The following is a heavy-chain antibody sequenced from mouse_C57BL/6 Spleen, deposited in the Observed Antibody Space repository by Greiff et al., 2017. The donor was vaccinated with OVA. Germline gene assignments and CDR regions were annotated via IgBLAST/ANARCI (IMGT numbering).Heavy chain of an antibody. D-gene: IGHD2-4*01. Sequence: VQLQQSGPELVKPGASVKISCKASGYSFIDYNMNWVKQSTGKSLEWIGVINPNYGTTSYNQKFKGKATLTVDQSSSTAYMQLNSLTSEDSAVYYCARWGYYDYDDAMDYWGQGTSVTVSS. CDR3: ARWGYYDYDDAMDY. J-gene: IGHJ4*01. CDR1: GYSFIDYN. CDR2: INPNYGTT. V-gene: IGHV1-39*01.